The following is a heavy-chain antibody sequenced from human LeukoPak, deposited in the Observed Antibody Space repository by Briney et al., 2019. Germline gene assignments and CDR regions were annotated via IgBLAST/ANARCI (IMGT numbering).Heavy chain of an antibody. D-gene: IGHD1-26*01. Sequence: ASVKLSCKASGYTFTSYGISWVRQAPGQGLEWMGWISGYNGNTNYAQKLQGRVTMTTDTSTSTAYRELRSLRSDDTAVYYCARWGSYRNWFDPWGQGTLVTVSS. CDR3: ARWGSYRNWFDP. V-gene: IGHV1-18*01. J-gene: IGHJ5*02. CDR2: ISGYNGNT. CDR1: GYTFTSYG.